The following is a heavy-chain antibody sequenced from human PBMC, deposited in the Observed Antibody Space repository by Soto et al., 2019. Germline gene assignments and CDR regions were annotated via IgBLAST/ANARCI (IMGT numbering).Heavy chain of an antibody. Sequence: EVQLVESGGGLGKPGGSLRLSCAASGFTFSSYSMNWVRQAPGKGLEWVSSISSSSSYIYYADSVKGRFTISRDNAKNSLYLQMNSLRAEDTAVYYCARDYGHYSSSKPRPNDYANWGQGTLVTVSS. D-gene: IGHD6-6*01. CDR1: GFTFSSYS. J-gene: IGHJ4*02. V-gene: IGHV3-21*01. CDR2: ISSSSSYI. CDR3: ARDYGHYSSSKPRPNDYAN.